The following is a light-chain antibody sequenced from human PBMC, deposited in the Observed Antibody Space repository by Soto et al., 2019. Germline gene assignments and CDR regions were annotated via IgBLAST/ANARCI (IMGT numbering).Light chain of an antibody. CDR3: QQYNSWPPIT. Sequence: PGDSATLYCRASQSVSSSYLAWYQQKPGQAPRLLIYDASTRATGIPDRFSGGGSGTEFTLTISSLQSEDFVVYYCQQYNSWPPITFGQGTRLEIK. V-gene: IGKV3-15*01. CDR1: QSVSSSY. CDR2: DAS. J-gene: IGKJ5*01.